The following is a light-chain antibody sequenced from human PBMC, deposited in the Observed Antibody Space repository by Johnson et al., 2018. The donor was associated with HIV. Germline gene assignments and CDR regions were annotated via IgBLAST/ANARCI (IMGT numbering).Light chain of an antibody. Sequence: QSVLTQPPSVSAAPGQKDTISCSGSNSNIGNNYVSWYQQLPGTAPKLLIYESTNRPSGIPDRFSGSKSGTSATLGISGLQTGDEADYYCGTWDSRLNVYLFGTGTKVTVL. V-gene: IGLV1-51*02. J-gene: IGLJ1*01. CDR1: NSNIGNNY. CDR2: EST. CDR3: GTWDSRLNVYL.